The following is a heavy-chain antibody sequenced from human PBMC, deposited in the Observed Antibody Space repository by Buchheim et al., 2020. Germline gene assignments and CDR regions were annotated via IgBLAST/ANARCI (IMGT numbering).Heavy chain of an antibody. D-gene: IGHD6-19*01. V-gene: IGHV3-33*01. CDR2: IWYDGSNK. J-gene: IGHJ6*02. CDR3: ARDGWHHYYYYYGMDV. Sequence: QVQLVESGGGVVQPGRSLRLSCAASGFTFSSYGMHWVRQAPGKGLEWVAVIWYDGSNKYYADSVKGRFTISRDNAKNSLYLQMNSLRAEDTAVYYCARDGWHHYYYYYGMDVWGQGTT. CDR1: GFTFSSYG.